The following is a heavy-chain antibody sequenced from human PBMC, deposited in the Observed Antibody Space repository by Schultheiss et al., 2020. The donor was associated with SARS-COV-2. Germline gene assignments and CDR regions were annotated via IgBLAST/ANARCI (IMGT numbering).Heavy chain of an antibody. D-gene: IGHD1-1*01. Sequence: GGSLRLSCAASGFTFSSYGMHWVRQAPGKGLQWVAVIWQDGSREFYADSVKGRFTISRDNSRNTLYLQMSSLTVEDAAFYYCARGEQLLSRWGQGTLVTVSS. CDR2: IWQDGSRE. V-gene: IGHV3-33*01. CDR1: GFTFSSYG. CDR3: ARGEQLLSR. J-gene: IGHJ4*02.